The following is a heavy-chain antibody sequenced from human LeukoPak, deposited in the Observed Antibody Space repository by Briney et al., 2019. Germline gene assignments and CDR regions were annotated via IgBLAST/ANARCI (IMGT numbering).Heavy chain of an antibody. CDR3: ARDGVSAKYCSSTSCYEDDNWFDP. Sequence: GGSLRLSCAASGFTFSSYSMNWVRQAPGKGLEWVSSISSSSSYIYYADSVKGRFTISRDNAKNSLSLQMNSLRAEDTAVYYCARDGVSAKYCSSTSCYEDDNWFDPWGQGTLVTVSS. D-gene: IGHD2-2*01. CDR1: GFTFSSYS. CDR2: ISSSSSYI. V-gene: IGHV3-21*01. J-gene: IGHJ5*02.